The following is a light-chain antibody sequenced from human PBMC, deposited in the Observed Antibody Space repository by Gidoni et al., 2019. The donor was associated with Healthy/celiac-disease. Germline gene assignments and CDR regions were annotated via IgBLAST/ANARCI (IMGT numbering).Light chain of an antibody. J-gene: IGLJ2*01. CDR1: SSDVGGYNY. Sequence: QSALTQPASVSGSPGQSIPISCTGTSSDVGGYNYVPWSQQHPGKAPKLMIYEVSNRPSGVSNRFSGSKSGNTASLTISGLQAEDEADYYCSSYTSSSTLEVFGGGTKLTVL. V-gene: IGLV2-14*01. CDR3: SSYTSSSTLEV. CDR2: EVS.